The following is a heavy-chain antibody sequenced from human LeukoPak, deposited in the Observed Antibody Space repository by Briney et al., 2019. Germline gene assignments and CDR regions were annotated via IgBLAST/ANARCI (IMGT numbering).Heavy chain of an antibody. V-gene: IGHV3-33*06. CDR2: IWYDGSNK. J-gene: IGHJ4*02. CDR3: AKDGCGGDCYPYYFDY. CDR1: GFTFSSYG. D-gene: IGHD2-21*02. Sequence: GGSLRLSCAASGFTFSSYGMHWVRQAPGKGLEWVAVIWYDGSNKYYADPVKGRFTISRDNSKNTLYLQMNSLRAEDTAVYYCAKDGCGGDCYPYYFDYWGQGTLVTVSS.